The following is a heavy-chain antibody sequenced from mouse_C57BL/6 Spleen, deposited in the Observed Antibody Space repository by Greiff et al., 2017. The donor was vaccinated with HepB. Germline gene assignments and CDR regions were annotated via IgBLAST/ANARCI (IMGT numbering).Heavy chain of an antibody. CDR1: GYSITSGYY. CDR2: ISYDGSN. Sequence: EVKLVESGPGLVKPSQSLSLTCSVTGYSITSGYYWNWIRQFPGNKLEWMGYISYDGSNNYNPSLKNRISITRDTSKNQFFLKLNSVTTEDTATYYCARHYYGSSRFAYWGQGTLVTVSA. J-gene: IGHJ3*01. D-gene: IGHD1-1*01. CDR3: ARHYYGSSRFAY. V-gene: IGHV3-6*01.